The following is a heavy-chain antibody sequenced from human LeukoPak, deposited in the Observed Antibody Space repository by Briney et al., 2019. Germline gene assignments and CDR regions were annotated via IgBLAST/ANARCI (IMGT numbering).Heavy chain of an antibody. V-gene: IGHV1-2*02. J-gene: IGHJ3*02. CDR1: GYTFTGYY. CDR2: INPNSGGT. CDR3: ARDHYGSGSNYLAEAFDI. Sequence: GASVKVSCKASGYTFTGYYIHWVRQAPGQGLEWMGWINPNSGGTKSAQKFQGRVTMTRDTSISTAYMELSRLRSDDTAVYYCARDHYGSGSNYLAEAFDIWGQGTMVTVSS. D-gene: IGHD3-10*01.